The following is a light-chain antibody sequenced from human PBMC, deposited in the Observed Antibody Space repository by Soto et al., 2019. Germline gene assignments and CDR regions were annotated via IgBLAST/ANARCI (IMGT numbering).Light chain of an antibody. CDR1: NIGSKS. CDR3: QVWYSSSDHWV. Sequence: SYELTQPPSVSVAPGKTASITCGGNNIGSKSVHGYQQKPGQAPVLVIYYNSDRPSGIPERFSGSNSGNTATLTISRVAAGDEADYYCQVWYSSSDHWVFGGGTKLTVL. V-gene: IGLV3-21*04. J-gene: IGLJ3*02. CDR2: YNS.